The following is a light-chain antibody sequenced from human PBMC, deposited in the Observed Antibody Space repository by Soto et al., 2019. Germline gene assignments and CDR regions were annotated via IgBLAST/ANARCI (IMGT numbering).Light chain of an antibody. Sequence: EIVLTQSPGTLSLSPGERATLSCRASQSVNSHYLAWYQQKPGQAPRLLIYGASSRARGIPDRFSGGGSGTDFTLTISRLEPEDFAVYYCQQYVTSPLTFGGGTRVEIK. CDR1: QSVNSHY. J-gene: IGKJ4*01. CDR3: QQYVTSPLT. CDR2: GAS. V-gene: IGKV3-20*01.